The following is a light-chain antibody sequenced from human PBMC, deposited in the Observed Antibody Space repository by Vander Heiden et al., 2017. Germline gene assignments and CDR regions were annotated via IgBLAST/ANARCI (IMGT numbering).Light chain of an antibody. Sequence: QSVLTQPPSVSGAPGQRVTISCTGSSSNIGAGLDIHWYRHLPGTAPKLLIYGNFKRPSGVPDRFSGSKSGTSASLVVTGLQAEDEADYYCQSYDNSLKSVVFGGGTKLTVL. V-gene: IGLV1-40*01. J-gene: IGLJ2*01. CDR2: GNF. CDR1: SSNIGAGLD. CDR3: QSYDNSLKSVV.